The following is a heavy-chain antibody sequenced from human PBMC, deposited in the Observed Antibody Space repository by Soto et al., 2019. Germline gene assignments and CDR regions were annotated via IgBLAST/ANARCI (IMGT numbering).Heavy chain of an antibody. J-gene: IGHJ1*01. CDR3: ARDQLPLDGSGWGYFQH. D-gene: IGHD6-19*01. Sequence: QVQLVESGGGGVQPGRSLRLSCAASGFTFSSYAMHWVRQAPGKGLEWVAVISYDGSKKYYADSVKGRFTISRDNSKNTLYLQMNSLRAEDTAVYYCARDQLPLDGSGWGYFQHWGQGTLVTVSS. CDR2: ISYDGSKK. V-gene: IGHV3-30-3*01. CDR1: GFTFSSYA.